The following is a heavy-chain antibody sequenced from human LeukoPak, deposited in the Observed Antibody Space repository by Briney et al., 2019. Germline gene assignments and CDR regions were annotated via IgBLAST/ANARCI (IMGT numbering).Heavy chain of an antibody. Sequence: GGSLRLSCAASGFSFNSEGMDWVRQAPGKGLEWVATIRYDGGQTMYLDSVRGRFTISRDNASSSLYLQMNSLRVEDTAVYYCARYNDIAVGDSFDVWGQGTKVTVSS. CDR2: IRYDGGQT. J-gene: IGHJ3*01. D-gene: IGHD2-15*01. CDR3: ARYNDIAVGDSFDV. V-gene: IGHV3-7*01. CDR1: GFSFNSEG.